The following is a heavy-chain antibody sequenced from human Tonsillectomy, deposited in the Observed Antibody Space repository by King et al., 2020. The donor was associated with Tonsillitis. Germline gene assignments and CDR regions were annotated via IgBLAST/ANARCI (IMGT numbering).Heavy chain of an antibody. CDR2: IYYSGST. CDR1: GGSICSGGYS. D-gene: IGHD6-13*01. J-gene: IGHJ4*02. V-gene: IGHV4-30-4*07. CDR3: ARAAAGNFDF. Sequence: VQLQESGPGLVKPSQTLSLTCAVSGGSICSGGYSWSWIRQPPGKELEWIGYIYYSGSTYYTPSLKSRVTISVDTSKNQFSLKVSSVTAAETAVYYCARAAAGNFDFWGQGTLVTVSS.